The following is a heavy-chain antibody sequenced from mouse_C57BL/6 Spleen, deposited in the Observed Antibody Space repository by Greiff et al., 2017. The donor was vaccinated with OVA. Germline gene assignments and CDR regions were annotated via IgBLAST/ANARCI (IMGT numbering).Heavy chain of an antibody. CDR2: FYPGSGSI. Sequence: VHLVESGAELVKPGASVKLSCKASGYTFTEYTIHWVKQRSGQGLEWIGWFYPGSGSIKYNEKFKDKATLTADKSSSTVYMELSRLTSEDSAVYFCARHEGYYGNYQKAWFAYWGQGTLVTVSA. CDR1: GYTFTEYT. CDR3: ARHEGYYGNYQKAWFAY. V-gene: IGHV1-62-2*01. J-gene: IGHJ3*01. D-gene: IGHD2-1*01.